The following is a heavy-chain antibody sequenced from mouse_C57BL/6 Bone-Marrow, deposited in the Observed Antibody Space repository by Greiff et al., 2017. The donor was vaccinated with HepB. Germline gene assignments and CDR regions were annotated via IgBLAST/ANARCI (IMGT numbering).Heavy chain of an antibody. CDR2: IYPSDGST. CDR1: GYTFTSYD. Sequence: VQLQESGPELVKPGASVKLSCKASGYTFTSYDIHWVKQRPEQGLEWIGWIYPSDGSTKYKEKFKGKATLTVDTSSSAAYMELHSLTSEDSAVYFYARAGDAMDYWGQGTSVTVAS. V-gene: IGHV1-85*01. J-gene: IGHJ4*01. CDR3: ARAGDAMDY.